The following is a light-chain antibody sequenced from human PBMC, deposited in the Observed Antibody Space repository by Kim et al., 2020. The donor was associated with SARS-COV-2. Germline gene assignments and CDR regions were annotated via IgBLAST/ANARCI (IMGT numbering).Light chain of an antibody. CDR3: AAWDDSLSGGV. Sequence: GQRVTTPCSGSSSNIGSKYVYWYQQLPGTAPKLLIYRNNQRPSGVPDRFSGSKSGTSASLAISGLRSEDEADYYCAAWDDSLSGGVFGTGTKVTVL. J-gene: IGLJ1*01. V-gene: IGLV1-47*01. CDR1: SSNIGSKY. CDR2: RNN.